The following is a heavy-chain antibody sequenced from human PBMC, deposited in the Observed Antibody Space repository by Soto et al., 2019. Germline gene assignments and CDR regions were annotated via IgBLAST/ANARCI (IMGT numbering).Heavy chain of an antibody. CDR1: GGTFSSYA. Sequence: QVQLVQSGAEVKKPGSSVKVSCKASGGTFSSYAISWVRQAPGQGLEWMGGIIPIFGTANYAQKFQGRVTITADKSTSTAYMELSSLRSEDTAVYYCARGRRLRLGELSSQYYFDYWGQGPLVTVSS. V-gene: IGHV1-69*06. CDR2: IIPIFGTA. D-gene: IGHD3-16*02. CDR3: ARGRRLRLGELSSQYYFDY. J-gene: IGHJ4*02.